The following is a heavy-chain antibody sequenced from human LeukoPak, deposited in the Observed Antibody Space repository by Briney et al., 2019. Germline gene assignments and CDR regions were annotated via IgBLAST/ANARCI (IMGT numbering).Heavy chain of an antibody. CDR2: ISYDGSNK. J-gene: IGHJ4*02. Sequence: GGSLRLSCAASGFTFSSYAMHWVRQAPGKGLEWVAVISYDGSNKYYADSVKGRFTISRDNSKNTLYLQMNSLRAEDTAVYYCARSTVDYSSWNYWGQGTLVTVSS. CDR1: GFTFSSYA. D-gene: IGHD6-6*01. CDR3: ARSTVDYSSWNY. V-gene: IGHV3-30*04.